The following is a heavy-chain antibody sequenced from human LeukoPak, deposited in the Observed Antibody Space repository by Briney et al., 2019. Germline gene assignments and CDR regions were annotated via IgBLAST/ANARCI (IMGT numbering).Heavy chain of an antibody. V-gene: IGHV4-34*01. CDR1: GGSFSGYY. D-gene: IGHD2-2*01. J-gene: IGHJ3*02. CDR3: ARYTYCSSTSCPRNDAFDI. CDR2: INHSGST. Sequence: PSETLSLTCAVYGGSFSGYYWSWIRQPPGKGLEWIGEINHSGSTNYNPSLKSRVTISVDTSKNQFSLKLSSVTAADMALYYCARYTYCSSTSCPRNDAFDIWGQGTMVTVSS.